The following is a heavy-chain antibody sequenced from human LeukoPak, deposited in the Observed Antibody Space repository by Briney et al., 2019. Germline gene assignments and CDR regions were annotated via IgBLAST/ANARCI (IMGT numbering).Heavy chain of an antibody. D-gene: IGHD2-21*01. CDR2: INTKGET. CDR3: ATSNDAKIAPFDH. J-gene: IGHJ4*02. V-gene: IGHV4-4*09. CDR1: GVSISAYQ. Sequence: SETLSLTCTVSGVSISAYQWSWVRQSPEKGLEWIGRINTKGETSYNPSLKSRVTTSVDTSKGQYSLRLTSDTAADTAVYYCATSNDAKIAPFDHWGQGAPVTVSS.